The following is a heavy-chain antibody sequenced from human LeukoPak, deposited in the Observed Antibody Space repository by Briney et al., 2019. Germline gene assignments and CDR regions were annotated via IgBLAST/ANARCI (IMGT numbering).Heavy chain of an antibody. J-gene: IGHJ4*02. CDR1: GYTFTGYY. V-gene: IGHV1-2*02. CDR3: ARGGWSGYSYGSEPEKYFDY. CDR2: INPNSGGT. Sequence: GASVKVSCKASGYTFTGYYMHWVRQAPGQGLEWMGWINPNSGGTNDAQKFQGRVTMTTDTSISTAYMELSRLRSDDTAVYYCARGGWSGYSYGSEPEKYFDYWGQGVLVTVSS. D-gene: IGHD5-18*01.